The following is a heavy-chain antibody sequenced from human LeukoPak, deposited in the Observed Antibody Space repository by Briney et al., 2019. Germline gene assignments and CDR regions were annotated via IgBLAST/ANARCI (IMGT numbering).Heavy chain of an antibody. CDR3: ARGGPYYYGSGSFNFDY. CDR2: INHSGST. CDR1: GGSFSGYY. Sequence: PSETLSLTCAVYGGSFSGYYWSWIRQPPGKGLEWIGEINHSGSTNYNPSLKSRVTISVDTSKNQFSLKLSSVTAADTAVYYCARGGPYYYGSGSFNFDYWGQGTLVTVSS. V-gene: IGHV4-34*01. D-gene: IGHD3-10*01. J-gene: IGHJ4*02.